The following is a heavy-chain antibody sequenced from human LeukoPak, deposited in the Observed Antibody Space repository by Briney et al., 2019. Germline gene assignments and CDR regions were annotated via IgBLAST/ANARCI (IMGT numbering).Heavy chain of an antibody. V-gene: IGHV1-69*04. Sequence: SVKVSCKASGGTFSSYAISWVRQAPGQGLEWMGRIIPILGIANYAQKFQGRVTITADKSTSTAYMELSSLRSDDTAVYYCARGLGTDAFDIWGQGTMVTVSS. CDR2: IIPILGIA. CDR3: ARGLGTDAFDI. J-gene: IGHJ3*02. D-gene: IGHD7-27*01. CDR1: GGTFSSYA.